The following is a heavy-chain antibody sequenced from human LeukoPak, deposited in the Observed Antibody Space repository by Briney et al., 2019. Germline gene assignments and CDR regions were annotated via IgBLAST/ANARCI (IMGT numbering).Heavy chain of an antibody. D-gene: IGHD3-10*01. Sequence: GGSLRLSCAASGFTFNTYGMSWVSQAPGKGLEWVSGISGSGGATYYADSVKGRFTVSRDDPHNTLYLQMNSVRAEDTAVYFCARGGVDHYGSGTYYLMYYFDHWGQGALVTVSS. J-gene: IGHJ4*02. V-gene: IGHV3-23*01. CDR1: GFTFNTYG. CDR3: ARGGVDHYGSGTYYLMYYFDH. CDR2: ISGSGGAT.